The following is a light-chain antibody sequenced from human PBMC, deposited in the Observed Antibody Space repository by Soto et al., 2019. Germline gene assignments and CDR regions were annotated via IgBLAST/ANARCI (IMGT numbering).Light chain of an antibody. CDR2: VNN. V-gene: IGLV1-40*01. Sequence: QSVLTEPPSVSGAPGQRVTISCTGNNSNIGAGYDVQWYQQLPGTAPKLLIYVNNNRPSGVPDRFSGSKSGTSASLAITGLQAEDEADYYCQSYDSSLSGPYYVFGTGTKLTVL. CDR1: NSNIGAGYD. J-gene: IGLJ1*01. CDR3: QSYDSSLSGPYYV.